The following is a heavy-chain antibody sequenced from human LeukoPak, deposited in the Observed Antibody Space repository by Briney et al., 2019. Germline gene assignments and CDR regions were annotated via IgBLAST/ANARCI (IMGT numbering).Heavy chain of an antibody. D-gene: IGHD2-21*02. V-gene: IGHV4-39*07. CDR3: ARSIMVTSNGKVSLRAFDI. J-gene: IGHJ3*02. CDR1: GGSITSSSYF. Sequence: PSETLSLTCTVSGGSITSSSYFWGWIRQPPGKGLEWIGEVNQSGSTNYNPSLKSRVTISEDTSKNQFSLKLSSVTAADTAVYYCARSIMVTSNGKVSLRAFDIWGQGTMVTVSS. CDR2: VNQSGST.